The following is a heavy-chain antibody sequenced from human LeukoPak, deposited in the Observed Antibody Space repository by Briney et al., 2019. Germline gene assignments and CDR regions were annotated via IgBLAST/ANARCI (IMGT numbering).Heavy chain of an antibody. CDR3: ARARAVAGRPLYYFDY. D-gene: IGHD6-19*01. Sequence: ASVKVSCKASGYTFTGYYMHWVRQAPGQGLEWMGRINPNSGGTNYAQKFQGRVTMTRDTSISTAYMELSSLRSEDTAVYYCARARAVAGRPLYYFDYWGQGTLVTVSS. V-gene: IGHV1-2*06. J-gene: IGHJ4*02. CDR2: INPNSGGT. CDR1: GYTFTGYY.